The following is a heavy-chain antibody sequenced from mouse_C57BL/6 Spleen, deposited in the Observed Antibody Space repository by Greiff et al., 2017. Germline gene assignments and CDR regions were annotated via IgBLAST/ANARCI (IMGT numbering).Heavy chain of an antibody. CDR1: GYTFTDYY. CDR3: ARRGCSSYHWYFDF. V-gene: IGHV1-26*01. CDR2: INPNNGGT. D-gene: IGHD1-1*01. Sequence: VQLQQSGPELVKPGASVKISCKASGYTFTDYYMNWVKQSHGQSLEWIGDINPNNGGTSYNQKFKGKATLTVDKSSSTAYMERRSLTSEDYAVYYCARRGCSSYHWYFDFWGTGTTVTVSS. J-gene: IGHJ1*03.